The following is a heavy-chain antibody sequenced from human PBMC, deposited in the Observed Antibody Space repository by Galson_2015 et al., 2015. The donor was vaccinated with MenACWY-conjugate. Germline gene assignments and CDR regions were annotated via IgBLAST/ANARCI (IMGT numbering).Heavy chain of an antibody. D-gene: IGHD3-10*01. V-gene: IGHV3-11*06. J-gene: IGHJ4*02. CDR2: ISSSGSYT. CDR1: GFSFSDFY. CDR3: VRSDHGDFAFFRH. Sequence: LRLSCAASGFSFSDFYMTWIRQAPGKGLEWIAYISSSGSYTKYGDSIKGRFSISRDNINNSLFLQMDSLTTEDTAVYYCVRSDHGDFAFFRHWGQGTLVTVSS.